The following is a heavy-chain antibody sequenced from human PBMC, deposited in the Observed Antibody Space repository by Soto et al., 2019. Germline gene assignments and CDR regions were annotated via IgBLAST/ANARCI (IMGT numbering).Heavy chain of an antibody. D-gene: IGHD5-12*01. CDR3: ARGSDSGYGRVFDY. CDR1: EFTFSTYA. V-gene: IGHV3-23*01. Sequence: GGSLRLSCVVSEFTFSTYAMSWVRQAPGKGLEWVSTISSSGGNTYYADSVKGRFTVSRDNAKMYLQMNSLRAEDTAMYYCARGSDSGYGRVFDYWGQGILVTVSS. J-gene: IGHJ4*02. CDR2: ISSSGGNT.